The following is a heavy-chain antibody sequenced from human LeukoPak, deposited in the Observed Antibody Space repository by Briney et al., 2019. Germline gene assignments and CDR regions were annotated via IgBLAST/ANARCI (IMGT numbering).Heavy chain of an antibody. CDR2: ISGSGGST. Sequence: GGSLRLSCAASGFTFSNYGMSWVRQAPGKGLEWVSAISGSGGSTYYADSEKGRFTISRDNSKNTLYLQMNSLRAEDTAVYYCARDLVRGDYSEGGQYWGQGTLVTVSS. CDR1: GFTFSNYG. V-gene: IGHV3-23*01. CDR3: ARDLVRGDYSEGGQY. J-gene: IGHJ4*02. D-gene: IGHD4-17*01.